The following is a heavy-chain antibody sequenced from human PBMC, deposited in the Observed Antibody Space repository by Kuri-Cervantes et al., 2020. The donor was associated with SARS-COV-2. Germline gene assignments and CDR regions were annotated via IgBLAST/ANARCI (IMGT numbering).Heavy chain of an antibody. J-gene: IGHJ5*02. Sequence: SETLSLTCTVSGGSISSYFWSWIRQPPGKGLEWIGNIYHSGTTNYNPSLKSRVTISVDTSKNQFSLKLSSVTAADTAVYYCARDSVVGGGWFDPWGQGTLVTVSS. V-gene: IGHV4-59*01. D-gene: IGHD3-22*01. CDR2: IYHSGTT. CDR3: ARDSVVGGGWFDP. CDR1: GGSISSYF.